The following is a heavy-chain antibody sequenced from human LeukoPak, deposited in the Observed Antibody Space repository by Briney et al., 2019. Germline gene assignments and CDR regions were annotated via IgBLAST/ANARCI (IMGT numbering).Heavy chain of an antibody. D-gene: IGHD3-22*01. CDR2: IYTSGST. Sequence: PSETLSLTCTVSGGSISSYYWSWIRQPPGKGLEWIGYIYTSGSTSYNPSLKSRVTISADTSKNQLSLKLTSVTAADTAVYYCARADSSGYSIFGYWGQGTLVTVSS. V-gene: IGHV4-4*09. CDR3: ARADSSGYSIFGY. CDR1: GGSISSYY. J-gene: IGHJ4*02.